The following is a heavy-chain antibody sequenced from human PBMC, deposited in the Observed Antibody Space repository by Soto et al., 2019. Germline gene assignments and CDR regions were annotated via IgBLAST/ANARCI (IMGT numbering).Heavy chain of an antibody. V-gene: IGHV4-59*08. D-gene: IGHD3-10*01. CDR1: GGSISNYY. J-gene: IGHJ4*01. CDR3: GRYVGETLSFGDRPHLFDY. CDR2: FYYTGIT. Sequence: PSETLSLTCTVSGGSISNYYWSWIRQPPGKGLEWIGYFYYTGITNYNPSLKSRISMSVDTSKNQFSLKLSSVTAADTAVYYCGRYVGETLSFGDRPHLFDYWGHGTLVTVSS.